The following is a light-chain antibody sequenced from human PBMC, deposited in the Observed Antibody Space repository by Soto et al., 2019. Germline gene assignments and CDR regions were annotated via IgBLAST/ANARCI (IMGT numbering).Light chain of an antibody. J-gene: IGKJ1*01. CDR1: QSVSNNY. CDR3: QLYGSSPRT. CDR2: DTS. Sequence: EIVLTQSPGTLSLSPGERATLSCRASQSVSNNYLASFQQTPGQAPRLLIYDTSRRATGIPDRFSGSGSGTDFTLTISRLEPEDSAMDYCQLYGSSPRTFGQGTKVEIK. V-gene: IGKV3-20*01.